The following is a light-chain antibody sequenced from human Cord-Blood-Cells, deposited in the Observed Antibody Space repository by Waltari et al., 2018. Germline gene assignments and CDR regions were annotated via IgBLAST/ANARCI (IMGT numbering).Light chain of an antibody. V-gene: IGKV1-39*01. CDR1: QSISSY. CDR2: AAS. CDR3: QQSYSTPWT. J-gene: IGKJ1*01. Sequence: IQMTPSPSSLSASVGDRVTLTCRATQSISSYFNWYQQKPGKAPKLLIYAASSLQSGVPSRFSGSGAGTDFTLTISSLQPEDFVTYYCQQSYSTPWTFGQGTKVEIK.